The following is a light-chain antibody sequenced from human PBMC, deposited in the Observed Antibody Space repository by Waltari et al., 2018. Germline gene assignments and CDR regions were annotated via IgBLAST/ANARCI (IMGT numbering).Light chain of an antibody. J-gene: IGKJ1*01. V-gene: IGKV3-20*01. Sequence: EIVLTQSPGPLSLSPGERATLPCRASQSVSSSYLAWYQQKPGQAPRLLIYGASSRATGIPDRFSGSGSGTDFTLTISRLEPEDFAVYYCQQYGSSPWTFGQGTKVEIK. CDR3: QQYGSSPWT. CDR2: GAS. CDR1: QSVSSSY.